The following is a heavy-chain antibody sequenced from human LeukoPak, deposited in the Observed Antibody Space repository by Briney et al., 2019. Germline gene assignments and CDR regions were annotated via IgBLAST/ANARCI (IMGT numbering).Heavy chain of an antibody. Sequence: PGGSLRLSCAASGLTFSDSAMHWVRQASGKGLEWVGRIRSKTNRYATAYAASVKGRFTISRDNAKNSLYLQMNSLRAEDTAVYYCARENGGPPYYYYYGMDVWGQGTTVTVSS. V-gene: IGHV3-73*01. CDR1: GLTFSDSA. J-gene: IGHJ6*02. CDR3: ARENGGPPYYYYYGMDV. CDR2: IRSKTNRYAT.